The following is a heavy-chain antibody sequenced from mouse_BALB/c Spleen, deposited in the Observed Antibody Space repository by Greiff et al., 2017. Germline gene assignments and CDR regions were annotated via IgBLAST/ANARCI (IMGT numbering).Heavy chain of an antibody. CDR3: ARSPFLDGYLLAY. Sequence: EVMLVESGPGLVKPSQSLSLTCTVTGYSITSDYAWNWIRQFPGNKLEWMGYISYSGSTSYNPSLKSRISITRDTSKNQFFLQLNSVTTEDTATYYCARSPFLDGYLLAYWGQGTLVTVSA. D-gene: IGHD2-3*01. V-gene: IGHV3-2*02. CDR2: ISYSGST. J-gene: IGHJ3*01. CDR1: GYSITSDYA.